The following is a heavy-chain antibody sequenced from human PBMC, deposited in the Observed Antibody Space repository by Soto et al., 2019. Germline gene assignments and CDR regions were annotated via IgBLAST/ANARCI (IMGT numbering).Heavy chain of an antibody. J-gene: IGHJ4*02. CDR2: ITSDGDNT. CDR1: GFTFSNYA. D-gene: IGHD3-9*01. Sequence: PGGSLRLSCSVSGFTFSNYAMHWVRQAPGEGLEYVSGITSDGDNTYHADTVKGRFTISRDNSKNTLYLQMSSLRVEGTAIYYCVKGNQLLRYYFEFWGPGTLVTVSS. V-gene: IGHV3-64D*06. CDR3: VKGNQLLRYYFEF.